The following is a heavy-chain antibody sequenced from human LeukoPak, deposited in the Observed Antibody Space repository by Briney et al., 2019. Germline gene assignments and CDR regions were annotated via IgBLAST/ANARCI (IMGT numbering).Heavy chain of an antibody. Sequence: SETLSLTCTVSAGSISSYYWGRIRQPPGKGLEWIGNIHYSGSTNYDPSLKSRVTIAADTSNNQSSLKLSSVTAADTAVYYCARRLTGGSNFDYWGQGTLVTVSS. J-gene: IGHJ4*02. D-gene: IGHD1-26*01. CDR2: IHYSGST. CDR1: AGSISSYY. CDR3: ARRLTGGSNFDY. V-gene: IGHV4-59*12.